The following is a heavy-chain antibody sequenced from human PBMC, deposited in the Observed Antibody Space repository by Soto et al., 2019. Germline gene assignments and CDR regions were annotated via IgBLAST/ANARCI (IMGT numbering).Heavy chain of an antibody. CDR3: AGDSSGYSYDAFDI. CDR1: RFTFRSYW. J-gene: IGHJ3*02. Sequence: EVQLVESGGGLVQPGGSLRVSCEAPRFTFRSYWMHWVRQAPGKGLVWVSRINSDGGGTSYADSVKGRFTISRDNAKNTLYLQMNSLRAEDTAVYYCAGDSSGYSYDAFDIWGQGTMVTVSS. CDR2: INSDGGGT. V-gene: IGHV3-74*01. D-gene: IGHD3-22*01.